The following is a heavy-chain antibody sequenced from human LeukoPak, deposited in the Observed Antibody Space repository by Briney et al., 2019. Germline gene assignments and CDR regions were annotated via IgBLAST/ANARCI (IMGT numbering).Heavy chain of an antibody. CDR2: IHSSGTT. Sequence: KPSETLSLTCTVSGGSISTYYWSWIRQPAGKGLEWIGRIHSSGTTHYNPSLRSRVTLSIDTSKNQFSLELSSVTAADTAVYYCGRLNLPAVSGAFGYWGQGTLVTVSS. CDR1: GGSISTYY. V-gene: IGHV4-4*07. D-gene: IGHD2-2*01. J-gene: IGHJ4*02. CDR3: GRLNLPAVSGAFGY.